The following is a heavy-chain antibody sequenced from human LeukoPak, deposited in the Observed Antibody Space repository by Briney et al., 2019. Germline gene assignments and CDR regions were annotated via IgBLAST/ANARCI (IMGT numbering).Heavy chain of an antibody. CDR2: ISAYNGNT. V-gene: IGHV1-18*01. Sequence: ASVKVSCKASGYTFTSYGISWVRQAPGQGLEWMGWISAYNGNTNYAQKFQGRVTMTRDTSTSTVYMELSSLRSEDTAVYYCARQDYDYVWGSYKYFDYWGQGTLVTVSS. D-gene: IGHD3-16*01. CDR1: GYTFTSYG. J-gene: IGHJ4*02. CDR3: ARQDYDYVWGSYKYFDY.